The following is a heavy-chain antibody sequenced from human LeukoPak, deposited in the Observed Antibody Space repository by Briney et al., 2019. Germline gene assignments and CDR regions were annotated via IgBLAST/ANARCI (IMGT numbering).Heavy chain of an antibody. V-gene: IGHV4-59*01. CDR2: IYYSGST. Sequence: SETLSLTCAVSGGSISSYYWSWIRQPPGKGLEWIGYIYYSGSTNYNPSLKSRVTILVDTSKNQFSLKLSSVTAADTAVYYCARLERITIDYWGQGTLVTVSS. D-gene: IGHD3-10*01. J-gene: IGHJ4*02. CDR3: ARLERITIDY. CDR1: GGSISSYY.